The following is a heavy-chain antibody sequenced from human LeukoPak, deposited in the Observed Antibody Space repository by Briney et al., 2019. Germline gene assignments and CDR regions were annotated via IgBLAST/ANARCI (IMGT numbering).Heavy chain of an antibody. CDR2: ISYDGSNK. J-gene: IGHJ4*02. Sequence: PGGSLRLSCAASGFTFSSYAMHWVRQAPGKGLEWVAVISYDGSNKYYADSVKGRFTISRDNSKNTLYLQINSLKTEDTAVYYCADLGDYAVGWGQGTLVTVSS. CDR1: GFTFSSYA. CDR3: ADLGDYAVG. D-gene: IGHD4-17*01. V-gene: IGHV3-30-3*01.